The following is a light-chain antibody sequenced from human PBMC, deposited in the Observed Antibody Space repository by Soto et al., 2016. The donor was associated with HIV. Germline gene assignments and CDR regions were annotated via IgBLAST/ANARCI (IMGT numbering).Light chain of an antibody. CDR1: QSLVRSDGNTY. J-gene: IGKJ1*01. CDR2: KVS. Sequence: DVVLTQSPLSLPVTPGQSASISCRSSQSLVRSDGNTYLNWFQQRPGQSPRRLIYKVSKRDSGVPDRFTGSGSGSDFTLTISRVEADDVGIYYCLQGSHELWTFGQGTKVDIK. CDR3: LQGSHELWT. V-gene: IGKV2-30*02.